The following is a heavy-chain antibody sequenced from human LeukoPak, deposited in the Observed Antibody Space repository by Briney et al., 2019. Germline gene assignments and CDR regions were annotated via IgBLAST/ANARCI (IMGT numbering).Heavy chain of an antibody. V-gene: IGHV3-23*01. J-gene: IGHJ4*02. D-gene: IGHD3-10*01. Sequence: GGSLRLSCAASGFTFSSYAMSWVRQPPGKGLEWVSAISGSGGSTYYADSVKGRFTISRDNSKNTLYLQMNSLRAEDTAVYYCAKDPPKLLWFGELNFDYWGQGTLATVSS. CDR2: ISGSGGST. CDR3: AKDPPKLLWFGELNFDY. CDR1: GFTFSSYA.